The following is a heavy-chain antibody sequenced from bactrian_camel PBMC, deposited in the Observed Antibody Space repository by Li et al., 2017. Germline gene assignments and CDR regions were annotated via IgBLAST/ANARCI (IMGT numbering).Heavy chain of an antibody. J-gene: IGHJ4*01. D-gene: IGHD6*01. CDR2: LWIGGAST. Sequence: HVQLVESGGGSVQAGGSLRLSCKVSGHSRGSNCVGWYRLPPGRAPAEREGVAVLWIGGASTTYADSVKGRFIITRDKAKDLVYLQMNGLQPEDTGIYYCAADQLYGTCRDALDFPARGQGTQVTV. CDR1: GHSRGSNC. V-gene: IGHV3S53*01. CDR3: AADQLYGTCRDALDFPA.